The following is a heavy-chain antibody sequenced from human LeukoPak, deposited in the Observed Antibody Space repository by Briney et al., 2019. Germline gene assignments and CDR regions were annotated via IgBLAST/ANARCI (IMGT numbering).Heavy chain of an antibody. V-gene: IGHV4-34*01. CDR3: ARVGLLWFGETLNWFDP. CDR1: GGSFSGYY. J-gene: IGHJ5*02. CDR2: INHSGST. D-gene: IGHD3-10*01. Sequence: SETLSLTCAVYGGSFSGYYWSWVRQPPGKGLEWSGEINHSGSTNYNPSLKSRVTISVDTSKNQFSLKLSSVTAADTAVYYCARVGLLWFGETLNWFDPWGQGTLVTVSS.